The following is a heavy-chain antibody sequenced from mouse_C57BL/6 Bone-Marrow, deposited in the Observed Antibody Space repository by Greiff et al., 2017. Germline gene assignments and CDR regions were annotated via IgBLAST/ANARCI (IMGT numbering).Heavy chain of an antibody. V-gene: IGHV1-74*01. Sequence: VQLQQPGAELVKPGASVKVSCKASGYTFTSYWMPWVKQRPGQGLEWIGRINPSGSDTNYNQKFKGKATLTVDKSSSTAYMQLSSLTSEDSAVYYCAPFYSIYVGFAYWGQGTLLTVSA. CDR1: GYTFTSYW. CDR3: APFYSIYVGFAY. J-gene: IGHJ3*01. D-gene: IGHD2-5*01. CDR2: INPSGSDT.